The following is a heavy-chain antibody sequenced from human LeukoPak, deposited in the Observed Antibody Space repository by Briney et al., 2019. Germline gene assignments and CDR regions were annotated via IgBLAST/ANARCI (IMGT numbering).Heavy chain of an antibody. J-gene: IGHJ5*02. Sequence: GSLRLSCAASGFTFSSYSMNWVRQAPGKGLEWVSSISSSSSYIYYADSVKGRFTISRDNAKNSLYLQRNSLRAEDTAVYYCARDSRYCSSTSCYDWFDPWGQGTLVTVSS. CDR1: GFTFSSYS. V-gene: IGHV3-21*01. CDR2: ISSSSSYI. D-gene: IGHD2-2*01. CDR3: ARDSRYCSSTSCYDWFDP.